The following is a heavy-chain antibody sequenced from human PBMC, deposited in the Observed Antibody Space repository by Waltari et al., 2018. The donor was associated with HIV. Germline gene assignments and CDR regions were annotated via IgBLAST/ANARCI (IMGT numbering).Heavy chain of an antibody. Sequence: VQLKESGPGLVEPFQTLSLTLTVSADSVSRCRYFWCWVRQPAGGGLEWIGRVYTTGSIHDSTYLKNRVTISLDTSKNVLSLKLASVAAADTAFYYCARDSPSGFGDILGLWGQGLLVTVSS. CDR3: ARDSPSGFGDILGL. CDR1: ADSVSRCRYF. J-gene: IGHJ4*02. CDR2: VYTTGSI. D-gene: IGHD3-16*01. V-gene: IGHV4-61*02.